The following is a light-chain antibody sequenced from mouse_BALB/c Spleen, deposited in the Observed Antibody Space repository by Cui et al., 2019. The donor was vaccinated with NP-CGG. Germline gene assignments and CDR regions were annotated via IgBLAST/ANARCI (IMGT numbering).Light chain of an antibody. Sequence: QPVVTQESALTTTPGETVTLTCRSSIGAVTTSNYANWVQEKPDHLFTVLIGGTNNRAPGVPARFSGSLIGDKAALTITGAQTEDEAIYFCALWYSNHWVFGGGTKLTVL. V-gene: IGLV1*01. CDR3: ALWYSNHWV. CDR2: GTN. CDR1: IGAVTTSNY. J-gene: IGLJ1*01.